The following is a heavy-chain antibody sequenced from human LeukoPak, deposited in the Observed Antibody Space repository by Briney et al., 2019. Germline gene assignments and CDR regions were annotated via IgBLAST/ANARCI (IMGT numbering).Heavy chain of an antibody. CDR1: GFTFSSYA. V-gene: IGHV3-23*01. CDR3: AKPYLPYSGSWNDY. Sequence: GGSLRLSCAASGFTFSSYAMSWVRQAPGKGLEWVSAISGSGGSTYYADSVKGRFTISRDNSKNTLYLQMNSLRAEDTAVYYCAKPYLPYSGSWNDYWGQGTLVTVSS. CDR2: ISGSGGST. D-gene: IGHD6-13*01. J-gene: IGHJ4*02.